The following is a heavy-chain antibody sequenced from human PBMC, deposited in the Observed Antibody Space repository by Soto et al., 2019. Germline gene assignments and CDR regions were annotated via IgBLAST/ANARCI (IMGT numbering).Heavy chain of an antibody. CDR2: IYYSGIA. CDR1: GASMNIGGYY. Sequence: SETLSLTCTVSGASMNIGGYYWRWIRQHPGKGLEWIGYIYYSGIAYYNPSLKSRATISMDTSKNQFSLKLRSVTAADTAVYYCERGGQLYVIYYGMDVWGQGTAVTVSS. D-gene: IGHD1-1*01. J-gene: IGHJ6*02. CDR3: ERGGQLYVIYYGMDV. V-gene: IGHV4-31*03.